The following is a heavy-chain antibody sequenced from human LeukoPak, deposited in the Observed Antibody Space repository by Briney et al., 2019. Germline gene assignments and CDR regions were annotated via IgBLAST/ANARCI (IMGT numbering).Heavy chain of an antibody. D-gene: IGHD3-10*01. Sequence: GSVTVSCKESGYTFTSYDIKWVRRAPGGGGEWGGWMNTKSGKTVYAQKLQGRVTITRNTSISTAYMELSSLRSEDTAVYYCARELRGSGSYNSFDTWGQGTMVTVSS. CDR3: ARELRGSGSYNSFDT. J-gene: IGHJ3*02. CDR1: GYTFTSYD. V-gene: IGHV1-8*01. CDR2: MNTKSGKT.